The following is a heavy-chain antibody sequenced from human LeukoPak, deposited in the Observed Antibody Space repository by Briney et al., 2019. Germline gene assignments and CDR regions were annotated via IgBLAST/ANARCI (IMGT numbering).Heavy chain of an antibody. J-gene: IGHJ5*02. CDR3: ARGRIVVIPAAPNWFDP. V-gene: IGHV3-74*01. D-gene: IGHD2-2*01. CDR2: INTDGSTT. Sequence: PGGSLRLSCATSGFTFSSYWMHWVRPAPGKGLVWVSRINTDGSTTSYADSVEGRFTVSRDNARDSLYLQMNSLRAEDTAIYFCARGRIVVIPAAPNWFDPWGQGTLVTVSS. CDR1: GFTFSSYW.